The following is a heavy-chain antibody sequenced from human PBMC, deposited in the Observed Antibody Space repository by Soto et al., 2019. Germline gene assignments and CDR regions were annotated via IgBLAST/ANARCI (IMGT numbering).Heavy chain of an antibody. D-gene: IGHD3-3*01. Sequence: EVQLVESGGGLVKPGGSLRLSCAVSGLTFSNAWMGWVRQAPEKGLEWVGRVKGRADGGTADYAAPVKGRFSISRDVSKNTLYLQMDSLKTEDTAVYYCTTYDFWSSSSNYYYVDVWGKGTTVTVSS. J-gene: IGHJ6*03. CDR2: VKGRADGGTA. CDR3: TTYDFWSSSSNYYYVDV. V-gene: IGHV3-15*01. CDR1: GLTFSNAW.